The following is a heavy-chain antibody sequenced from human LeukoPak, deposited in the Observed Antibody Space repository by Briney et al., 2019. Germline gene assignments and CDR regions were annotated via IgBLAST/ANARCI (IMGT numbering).Heavy chain of an antibody. D-gene: IGHD5-24*01. CDR2: IYYSGSS. V-gene: IGHV4-59*12. CDR3: ARECQEKYYFDY. Sequence: KPSDTLSLTCTVSGGSISRYYWSWIRQPAGKELEWMGYIYYSGSSNYNPSLKSRVTISVDTSKNQFSLKLSSVTAADTAVYYCARECQEKYYFDYWGQGTLVTVSS. CDR1: GGSISRYY. J-gene: IGHJ4*02.